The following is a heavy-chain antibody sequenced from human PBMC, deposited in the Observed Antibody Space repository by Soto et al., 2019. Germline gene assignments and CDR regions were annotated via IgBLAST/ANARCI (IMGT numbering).Heavy chain of an antibody. J-gene: IGHJ4*02. CDR2: ISAYNGNT. D-gene: IGHD3-16*01. V-gene: IGHV1-18*04. CDR3: ARDPSVFGLGPSGY. Sequence: ASVKVSCKASGYTFTSYGISWVRQAPGQGLEWMGWISAYNGNTNYAQKLQGRVTMTTDTSTSTAYMELRSLRSDDTAVYYCARDPSVFGLGPSGYWGQGTLVTVSS. CDR1: GYTFTSYG.